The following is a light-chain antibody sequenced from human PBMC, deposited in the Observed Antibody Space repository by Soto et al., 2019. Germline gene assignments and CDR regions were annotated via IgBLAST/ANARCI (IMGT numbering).Light chain of an antibody. CDR3: QSYDSSLSGADV. CDR2: GNN. V-gene: IGLV1-40*01. CDR1: SSNIGAGYD. J-gene: IGLJ1*01. Sequence: QSVLTQPPSVSGAPGQRVTISCTGSSSNIGAGYDVHWYQQLPGTAPKLLIYGNNNRPSGVPDRFSGSKSGTSASLAITGLQAEDEADYFGQSYDSSLSGADVFGTGTKLTVL.